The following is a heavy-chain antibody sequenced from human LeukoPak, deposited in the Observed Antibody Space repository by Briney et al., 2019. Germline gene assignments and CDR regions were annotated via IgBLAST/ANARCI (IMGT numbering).Heavy chain of an antibody. CDR3: ARVGPGYFDY. CDR1: GYTFSVYS. D-gene: IGHD3-10*01. V-gene: IGHV1-2*02. CDR2: INPNSGGA. Sequence: ASVKVSCKASGYTFSVYSMHWVRQAPGQGLEWMGWINPNSGGANYAQKFQGRVTLTRDTSISTASMELSNLRSDDTAVYYCARVGPGYFDYWGQGTLVTVSS. J-gene: IGHJ4*02.